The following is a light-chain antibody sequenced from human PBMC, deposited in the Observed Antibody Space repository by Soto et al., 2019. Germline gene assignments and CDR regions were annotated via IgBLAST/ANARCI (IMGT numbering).Light chain of an antibody. Sequence: QSALTQPASVSGSPGQSITISCTGTSSDVGGYNYVSWYQQHPGKAPKLMIYEVSNRPSEVSHRFSGSKSGNTASLTISGLQAEDEGNYYCSSYTGGSTLVVFGGGTQLTVL. V-gene: IGLV2-14*01. CDR3: SSYTGGSTLVV. J-gene: IGLJ2*01. CDR2: EVS. CDR1: SSDVGGYNY.